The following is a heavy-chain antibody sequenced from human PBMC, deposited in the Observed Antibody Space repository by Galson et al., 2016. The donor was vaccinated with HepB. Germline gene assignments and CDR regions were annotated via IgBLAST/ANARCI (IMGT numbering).Heavy chain of an antibody. CDR2: ISGSGDQT. J-gene: IGHJ4*02. D-gene: IGHD2-2*01. CDR1: GFSVSSYA. Sequence: SLRLSCAASGFSVSSYALSWVRQPPGKGLEWVSTISGSGDQTYYIDSVKGRFTISRDNSKDTLYLQMHRLGVEDTAVYYCVSPSGYCSSLSCPFDYWGPGTLVSVSS. CDR3: VSPSGYCSSLSCPFDY. V-gene: IGHV3-23*01.